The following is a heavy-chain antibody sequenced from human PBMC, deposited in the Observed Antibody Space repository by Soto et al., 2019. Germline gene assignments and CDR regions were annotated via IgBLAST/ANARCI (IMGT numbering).Heavy chain of an antibody. Sequence: PGGSLRLSCAASGFTFDDYAMHWVRQAPGKGLDWVSGISWNSGSIGYADSVKGRFTISRDNAKNSLYLQMNSLRAEDTALYYCAKDHAHYDSSGYYLGWFDPWGQGTLVTVSS. J-gene: IGHJ5*02. D-gene: IGHD3-22*01. CDR1: GFTFDDYA. CDR2: ISWNSGSI. V-gene: IGHV3-9*01. CDR3: AKDHAHYDSSGYYLGWFDP.